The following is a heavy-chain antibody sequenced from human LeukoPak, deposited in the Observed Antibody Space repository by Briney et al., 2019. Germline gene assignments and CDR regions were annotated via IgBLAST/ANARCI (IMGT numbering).Heavy chain of an antibody. CDR1: GFTFSSYG. CDR3: ARANPPAISFFDY. Sequence: PGGSLRLSCAASGFTFSSYGMHWVRQAPGKGLEWVAFIRYDGSNKYYADSVKGRFTISRDNAKNSLYLQMNSLRAEDTAVYYCARANPPAISFFDYWGQGTLVTVSS. V-gene: IGHV3-30*02. J-gene: IGHJ4*02. D-gene: IGHD3-9*01. CDR2: IRYDGSNK.